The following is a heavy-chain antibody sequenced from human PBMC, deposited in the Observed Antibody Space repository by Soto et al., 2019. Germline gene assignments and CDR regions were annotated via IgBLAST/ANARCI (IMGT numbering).Heavy chain of an antibody. V-gene: IGHV4-59*01. D-gene: IGHD3-3*01. J-gene: IGHJ3*02. CDR3: ARDTSRFLGVPNAFDI. CDR2: IYYTGST. Sequence: PSETLSLTCAVYGGSFSGYQWSWIRQTPGKGLEWIGYIYYTGSTNYNPSLKSRVSMSADTSKNQFSLRLSSVTAADTALYYCARDTSRFLGVPNAFDIWGQGTMVTVSS. CDR1: GGSFSGYQ.